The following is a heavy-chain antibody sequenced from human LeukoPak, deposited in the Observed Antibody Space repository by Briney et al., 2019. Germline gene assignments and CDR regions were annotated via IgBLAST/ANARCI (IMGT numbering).Heavy chain of an antibody. J-gene: IGHJ4*02. CDR3: AKMMGVFDWLPHDY. V-gene: IGHV3-30*18. CDR2: ISYDGSNK. Sequence: GGSLRLSCAAPGFTFSSYGMHWVRQAPGKGLEWVAVISYDGSNKYYADSVKGRFTISRDNSKNTLYLQMNSLRAEDTAVYYCAKMMGVFDWLPHDYWGQGTLVTVSS. CDR1: GFTFSSYG. D-gene: IGHD3-9*01.